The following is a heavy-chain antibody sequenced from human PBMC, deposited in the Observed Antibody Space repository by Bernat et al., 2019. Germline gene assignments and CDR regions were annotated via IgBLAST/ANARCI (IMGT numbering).Heavy chain of an antibody. Sequence: QVQLVQSGAELKKPGASVKVSCKAFGYTFTGYYIHWVRQAPGQGLEWMGWIYPKSGGTNYAQNLQGRVTMTRDTSISTAYMELTRLGSDDTAVYYCARDDDADRYNAFDIWGQGTVVTVSS. J-gene: IGHJ3*02. D-gene: IGHD5-18*01. CDR1: GYTFTGYY. CDR3: ARDDDADRYNAFDI. CDR2: IYPKSGGT. V-gene: IGHV1-2*02.